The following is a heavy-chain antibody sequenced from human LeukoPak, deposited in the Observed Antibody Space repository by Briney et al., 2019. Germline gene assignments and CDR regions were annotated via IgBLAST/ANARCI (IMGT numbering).Heavy chain of an antibody. Sequence: SETLSLTCTVSGGSISSYYWSWIRQPAGKGLEWIGRIYYSGSTYYNPSLKSRVTISVDTSKNQFSLKLSSVTAADTAVYYCARYCSSTSCYAGDGLFDYWGQGTLVTVSS. CDR3: ARYCSSTSCYAGDGLFDY. D-gene: IGHD2-2*01. V-gene: IGHV4-4*07. CDR2: IYYSGST. CDR1: GGSISSYY. J-gene: IGHJ4*02.